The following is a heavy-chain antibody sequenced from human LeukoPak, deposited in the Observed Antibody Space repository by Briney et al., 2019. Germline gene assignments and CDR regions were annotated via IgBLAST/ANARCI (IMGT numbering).Heavy chain of an antibody. CDR1: GRSISNYY. D-gene: IGHD2-21*01. V-gene: IGHV4-4*07. CDR2: VYSTGNA. J-gene: IGHJ4*02. Sequence: SETLSLTCTVSGRSISNYYWNWLRQPAGKGLEWIGRVYSTGNANYSPSLKSRVTLSVDTSKNQFSLNLNSVIAADTAVYYCARDYSEDAYPYYFDYWGQGALVTVSS. CDR3: ARDYSEDAYPYYFDY.